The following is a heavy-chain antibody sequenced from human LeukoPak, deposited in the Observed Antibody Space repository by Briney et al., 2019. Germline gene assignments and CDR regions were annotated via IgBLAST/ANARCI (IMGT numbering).Heavy chain of an antibody. V-gene: IGHV3-66*02. CDR2: IYSGGST. Sequence: PGGSLRLSCAASGFTVGSNYMSWVRQAPGKGLEWVSVIYSGGSTYYADSVKGRFTISRDNSKNTLYLQMNSLRAEDTAVYYCARSYCSSTSCFAFDIWGQGTMVTVSS. J-gene: IGHJ3*02. CDR3: ARSYCSSTSCFAFDI. CDR1: GFTVGSNY. D-gene: IGHD2-2*01.